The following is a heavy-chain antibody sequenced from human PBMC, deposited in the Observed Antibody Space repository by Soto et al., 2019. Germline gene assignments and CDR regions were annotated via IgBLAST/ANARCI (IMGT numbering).Heavy chain of an antibody. J-gene: IGHJ3*02. V-gene: IGHV4-39*01. CDR2: IYYSGST. Sequence: QLQLQESGPGLVKPSETLSLTCTVSGGSISSSSYYWGWIRQPPGKGLEWIGSIYYSGSTYYNPSLKSRVTISVDTSKNQFSLKLSSVTAADTAVYYCARHGAVAGTNDAFDIWGQGTMVTVSS. D-gene: IGHD6-19*01. CDR1: GGSISSSSYY. CDR3: ARHGAVAGTNDAFDI.